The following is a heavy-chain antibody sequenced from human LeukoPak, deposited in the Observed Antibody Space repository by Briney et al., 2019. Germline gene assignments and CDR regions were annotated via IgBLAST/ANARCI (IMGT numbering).Heavy chain of an antibody. D-gene: IGHD5-12*01. CDR2: IGISSGNT. Sequence: GGSLRPSCAASGFNFIDYSMTWVRQAPGKGLEWISYIGISSGNTKYADSVKGRFTISRDKARNSLYLQMNSLRVEDTAVYYCARDHRYAFDNWGHGTLVTVSS. CDR3: ARDHRYAFDN. V-gene: IGHV3-48*01. J-gene: IGHJ4*01. CDR1: GFNFIDYS.